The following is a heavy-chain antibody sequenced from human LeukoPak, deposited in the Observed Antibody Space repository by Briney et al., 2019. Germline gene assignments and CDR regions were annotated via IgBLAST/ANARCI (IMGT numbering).Heavy chain of an antibody. V-gene: IGHV1-69*05. J-gene: IGHJ4*02. CDR1: GGTFSSYA. Sequence: ASVKVSCKASGGTFSSYAISWVRQAPGQGLEWMGGIIPIFGTANYAQKFQGRVTITTDEPTSTAYMELSSLRSEDTAVYYCARSRPLRGPFDYWGQGTLVTVSS. CDR3: ARSRPLRGPFDY. D-gene: IGHD6-25*01. CDR2: IIPIFGTA.